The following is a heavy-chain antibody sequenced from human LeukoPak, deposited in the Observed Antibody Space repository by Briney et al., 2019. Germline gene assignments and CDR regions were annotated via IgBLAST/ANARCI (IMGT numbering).Heavy chain of an antibody. CDR3: ARDPPPMVRGVAFDY. CDR2: IYYSGST. V-gene: IGHV4-39*07. Sequence: PSETLSLTCTVSGGSISSSSYYWGWIRQPPGKGLEWIGSIYYSGSTYYNPSLKSRVTISVDTSKNQFSLKLSSVTAADTAVYYCARDPPPMVRGVAFDYWGQGTLVTVSS. D-gene: IGHD3-10*01. J-gene: IGHJ4*02. CDR1: GGSISSSSYY.